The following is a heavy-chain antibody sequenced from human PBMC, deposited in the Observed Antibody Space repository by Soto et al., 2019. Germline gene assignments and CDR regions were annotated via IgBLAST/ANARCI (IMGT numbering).Heavy chain of an antibody. CDR3: AREANSGYDYDAFDI. V-gene: IGHV3-66*01. Sequence: EVQLVESGGGLVQPGGSLRLSCAASGFTVSSHYMSWVRQAPGKGLEWVSVIYSGGSTYYADSVKGRFTISRDNSKNTLYLQMNSLRAEDTAVYYCAREANSGYDYDAFDIWGQGTMVTVSS. D-gene: IGHD5-12*01. CDR1: GFTVSSHY. J-gene: IGHJ3*02. CDR2: IYSGGST.